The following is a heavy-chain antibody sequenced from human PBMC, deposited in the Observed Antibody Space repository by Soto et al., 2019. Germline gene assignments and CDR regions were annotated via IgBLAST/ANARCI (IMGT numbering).Heavy chain of an antibody. CDR2: IYSGGST. CDR1: GFTVSSNY. Sequence: GGSLRLSCAASGFTVSSNYMSWVRQAPGKGLEWVSVIYSGGSTYYADSVKGRFTISRHNSKNTLYLQMNSLRAEDTAVDYCAREGGASIYSSSWYYFDYWGQGTLVTVSS. CDR3: AREGGASIYSSSWYYFDY. V-gene: IGHV3-53*04. J-gene: IGHJ4*02. D-gene: IGHD6-13*01.